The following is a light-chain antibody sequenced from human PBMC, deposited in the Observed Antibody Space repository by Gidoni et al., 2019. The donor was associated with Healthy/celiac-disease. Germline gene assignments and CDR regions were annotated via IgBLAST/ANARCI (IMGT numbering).Light chain of an antibody. CDR1: QGISSY. CDR2: AAS. Sequence: AIRITQSPSSLSASPGDRVTITCRASQGISSYLAWYQQKPGNGPKLLIYAASTLQSGVPSRFSGSGSGTDFTLTIRCLQSEDFATYFCQQYYSYPPYTFGQGTKLEIK. V-gene: IGKV1-8*01. J-gene: IGKJ2*01. CDR3: QQYYSYPPYT.